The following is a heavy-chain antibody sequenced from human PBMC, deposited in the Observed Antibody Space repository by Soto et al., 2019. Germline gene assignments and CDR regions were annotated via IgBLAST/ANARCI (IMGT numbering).Heavy chain of an antibody. CDR3: ASVSIAAAPFDY. D-gene: IGHD6-13*01. CDR1: GDSVSSNSAA. J-gene: IGHJ4*02. Sequence: PSQTLSLTCAISGDSVSSNSAAWHWIRQSPSRGLEWLGRTFYRSKWYNDYAVAVKSRITINPDTSKNQFSLQLNSVTPEDTAVYYCASVSIAAAPFDYWGQGTLVTVSS. V-gene: IGHV6-1*01. CDR2: TFYRSKWYN.